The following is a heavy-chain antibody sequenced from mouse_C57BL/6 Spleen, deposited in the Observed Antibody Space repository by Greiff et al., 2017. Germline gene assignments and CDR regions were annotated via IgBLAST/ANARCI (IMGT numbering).Heavy chain of an antibody. Sequence: VQLQQPGTELVKPGASVKLSCKASGYTFTSYWMHWVKQRPGQGLEWIGNINPSNGGTNYNEKFKSKATLTVDQSSSTAYMQLSSLTSEDSAFYYCARERCGSSHDYWGQGTTLTVSS. V-gene: IGHV1-53*01. J-gene: IGHJ2*01. CDR3: ARERCGSSHDY. CDR2: INPSNGGT. D-gene: IGHD1-1*01. CDR1: GYTFTSYW.